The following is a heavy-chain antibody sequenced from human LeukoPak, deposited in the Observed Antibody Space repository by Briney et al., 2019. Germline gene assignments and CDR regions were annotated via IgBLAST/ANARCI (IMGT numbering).Heavy chain of an antibody. V-gene: IGHV3-7*01. Sequence: GGSLRLSCAVSGFTFSTSWMTWVRQAPGKGLEWVANIKHDGSEKSYVDSVKGRFTISRDNAENSLYLQMNSLTVEDTAVYYCAREPPVRASGTYQGFWGQGTMVTVS. CDR3: AREPPVRASGTYQGF. CDR2: IKHDGSEK. CDR1: GFTFSTSW. D-gene: IGHD3-10*01. J-gene: IGHJ4*02.